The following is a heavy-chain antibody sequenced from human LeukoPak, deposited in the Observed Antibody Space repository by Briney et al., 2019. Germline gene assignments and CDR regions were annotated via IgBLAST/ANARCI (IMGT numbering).Heavy chain of an antibody. V-gene: IGHV4-59*08. J-gene: IGHJ4*02. CDR2: ISYSGNT. CDR1: GGSISSNY. Sequence: KPSETLSLTCTVSGGSISSNYWSWIRQPPGKGLEWIGYISYSGNTNYNPSLKSRVIMSVDTSKNQLSLNLSSVTAADTAVYYCARLFYDSSGYYFDYWGQGTLVTVSS. CDR3: ARLFYDSSGYYFDY. D-gene: IGHD3-22*01.